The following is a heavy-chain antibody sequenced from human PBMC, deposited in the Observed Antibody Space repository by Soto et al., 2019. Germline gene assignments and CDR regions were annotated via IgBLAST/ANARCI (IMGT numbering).Heavy chain of an antibody. Sequence: QLQLQESGSGLLKPSQTLSLTCAVSGGSINSGGDSWSWIRQPPGKGLEWIGYISHSGGTYYNPSLKSRVIISIDRSKNQFSLKLTSVTAADTAVYCCARTAAGGWFDPWGQGTLVTVSS. CDR1: GGSINSGGDS. CDR2: ISHSGGT. V-gene: IGHV4-30-2*01. D-gene: IGHD3-10*01. J-gene: IGHJ5*02. CDR3: ARTAAGGWFDP.